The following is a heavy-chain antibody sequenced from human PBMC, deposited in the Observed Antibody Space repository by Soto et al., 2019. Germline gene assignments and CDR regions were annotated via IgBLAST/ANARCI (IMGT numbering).Heavy chain of an antibody. V-gene: IGHV3-33*01. Sequence: GGSLRLSCAASGFTFSSYGMHWVRQAPGKGLEWVAVIWYDGSNKYYADSVKGRFTISRDNSKNTLYLQMNSLRDEDTAVYYCARSRVAAVNWFDPWGQGTLVTVSS. J-gene: IGHJ5*02. CDR1: GFTFSSYG. CDR2: IWYDGSNK. D-gene: IGHD3-3*01. CDR3: ARSRVAAVNWFDP.